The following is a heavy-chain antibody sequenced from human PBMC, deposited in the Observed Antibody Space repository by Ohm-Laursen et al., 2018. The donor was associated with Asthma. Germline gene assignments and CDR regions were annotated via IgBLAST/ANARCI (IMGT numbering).Heavy chain of an antibody. CDR3: ARVALEWPIYYYYGMDV. V-gene: IGHV6-1*01. CDR2: TYYRSKWYN. Sequence: QTLSLTCAISGDSVSSNSAAWNWIRQSLSRGLEWLGRTYYRSKWYNDYAVSVKSRITINPDTSKNQFSLQLNSVTPEDTAVYYCARVALEWPIYYYYGMDVWGQGTTVTVSS. J-gene: IGHJ6*02. D-gene: IGHD3-3*01. CDR1: GDSVSSNSAA.